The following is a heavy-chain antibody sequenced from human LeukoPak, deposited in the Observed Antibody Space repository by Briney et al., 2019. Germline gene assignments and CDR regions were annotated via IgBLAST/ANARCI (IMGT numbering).Heavy chain of an antibody. J-gene: IGHJ5*02. CDR3: ARDRINWNDGFGP. CDR1: GFTFSTYE. V-gene: IGHV3-48*03. D-gene: IGHD1-20*01. Sequence: PGGSLRLSCAASGFTFSTYEMNWVRQAPGKGLEWVSYISSSGSTIYYADSVKGRFTISRDNAKNSLYLQMNSLRAEDTAVYYCARDRINWNDGFGPWGQGTLVTVSS. CDR2: ISSSGSTI.